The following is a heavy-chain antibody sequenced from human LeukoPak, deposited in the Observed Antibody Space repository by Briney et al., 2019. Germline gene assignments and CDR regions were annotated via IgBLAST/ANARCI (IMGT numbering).Heavy chain of an antibody. Sequence: GGSLRLSCAASGFTINSYAMSWVRQAPGKGLEWVSAISGSGGSTYYADSVKGRFTISRDNSKNTLYLQMNSLRAEDTAVYYCAKVLAACFDYWGQGTLVTVSS. CDR2: ISGSGGST. D-gene: IGHD2-8*02. J-gene: IGHJ4*02. CDR3: AKVLAACFDY. V-gene: IGHV3-23*01. CDR1: GFTINSYA.